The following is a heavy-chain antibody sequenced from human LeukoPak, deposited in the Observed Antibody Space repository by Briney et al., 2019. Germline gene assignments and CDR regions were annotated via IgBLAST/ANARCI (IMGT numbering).Heavy chain of an antibody. J-gene: IGHJ4*02. D-gene: IGHD5-24*01. CDR1: GYSFPTYL. CDR2: IYPGGSDI. V-gene: IGHV5-51*01. CDR3: ARHLRLMADFDY. Sequence: GESLKISCQGSGYSFPTYLIAWVRQMPGKGLEWVGSIYPGGSDIRYSPSFEGHVTISADRSITTAFLQWGSLKASDTAIYYCARHLRLMADFDYWGQGTVVTVSS.